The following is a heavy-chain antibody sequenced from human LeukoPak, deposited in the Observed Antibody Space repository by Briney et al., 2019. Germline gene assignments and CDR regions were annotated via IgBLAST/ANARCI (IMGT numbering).Heavy chain of an antibody. CDR2: VSAYNGNT. Sequence: ASVKVSCKASGYTFTSYGISWVRQAPGQGLEWMGWVSAYNGNTNYAQKLQGRVTMTTDTSTSTAYMELRSLRSDDTAVYYCARVELLWFGEIGYFDLWGRGTLVTVSS. CDR3: ARVELLWFGEIGYFDL. J-gene: IGHJ2*01. CDR1: GYTFTSYG. V-gene: IGHV1-18*01. D-gene: IGHD3-10*01.